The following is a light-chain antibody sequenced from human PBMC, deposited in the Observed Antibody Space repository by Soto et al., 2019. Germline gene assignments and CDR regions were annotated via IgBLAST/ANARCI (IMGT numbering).Light chain of an antibody. Sequence: QSVLTQPPSASGTPGQWVTISCSGSSSNIGSNTANWYQHLPGTAPKLLIYDNSNRPSGVPDRFSGSKSGTSASLAITGLQAEDGTDYYCQSYDSRLSAVVFGGGNKLTVL. V-gene: IGLV1-40*01. CDR1: SSNIGSNT. CDR3: QSYDSRLSAVV. J-gene: IGLJ2*01. CDR2: DNS.